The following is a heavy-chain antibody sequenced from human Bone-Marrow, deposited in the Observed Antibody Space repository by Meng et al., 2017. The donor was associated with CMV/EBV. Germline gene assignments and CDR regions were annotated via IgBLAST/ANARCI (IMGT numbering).Heavy chain of an antibody. CDR2: ISSSSSYI. V-gene: IGHV3-21*01. CDR3: AFYNSGSYISSGGYFDD. CDR1: GFTFSSYS. J-gene: IGHJ4*02. Sequence: GESLKISCAASGFTFSSYSMNWVRQAPGKGLEWVSSISSSSSYIYYADSVKGRFTISRDNAKNSLYLQMNSLRAEDTAVYYCAFYNSGSYISSGGYFDDWGQGKLVTVAS. D-gene: IGHD1-26*01.